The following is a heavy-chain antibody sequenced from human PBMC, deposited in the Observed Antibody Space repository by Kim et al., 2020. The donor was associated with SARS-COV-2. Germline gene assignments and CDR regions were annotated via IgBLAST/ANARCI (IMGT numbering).Heavy chain of an antibody. D-gene: IGHD6-19*01. J-gene: IGHJ6*02. CDR2: IDYSGST. V-gene: IGHV4-39*01. Sequence: SETLSLTCTVSGGSISSSSYYWGWIRQPPGKGLEWIGSIDYSGSTYYNPSLKSRVTISVDTSKNQFSLKLSSVTAADTAVYYCARGSVAVAGTLYYYYYYGMDVWGQGTTVTVSS. CDR1: GGSISSSSYY. CDR3: ARGSVAVAGTLYYYYYYGMDV.